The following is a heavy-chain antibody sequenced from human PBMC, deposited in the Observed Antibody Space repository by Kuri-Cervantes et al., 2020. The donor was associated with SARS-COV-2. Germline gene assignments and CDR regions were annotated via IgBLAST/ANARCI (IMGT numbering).Heavy chain of an antibody. CDR1: GFTFSSYW. CDR3: ARAPIYCSSTSCYGAYGMDV. CDR2: IKQDGSEK. V-gene: IGHV3-7*05. Sequence: GGSLRLSCAASGFTFSSYWMSWVRQAPGKGLEWVANIKQDGSEKYYVDSVKGRFTISRGNAKNSLYLQMNSLRAEDTAVYYCARAPIYCSSTSCYGAYGMDVWGQGTTVTVSS. D-gene: IGHD2-2*01. J-gene: IGHJ6*02.